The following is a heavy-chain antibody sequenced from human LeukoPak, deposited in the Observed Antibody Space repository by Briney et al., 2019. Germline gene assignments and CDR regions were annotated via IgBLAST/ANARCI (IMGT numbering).Heavy chain of an antibody. CDR1: GGSISSYY. D-gene: IGHD3-10*01. CDR3: ARHRGSGSPYFDY. Sequence: SEILSLTCTVSGGSISSYYWSWIRQPPGKGLEWIGYIYYSGSTKYNPSLKSRVTMTVDTSKNQFSLKLSSVTAADTAVYYCARHRGSGSPYFDYWGQGTLITVSS. J-gene: IGHJ4*02. V-gene: IGHV4-59*08. CDR2: IYYSGST.